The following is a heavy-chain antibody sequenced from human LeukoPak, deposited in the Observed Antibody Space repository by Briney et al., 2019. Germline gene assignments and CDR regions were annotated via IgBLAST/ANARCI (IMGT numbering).Heavy chain of an antibody. CDR2: IYYSGST. V-gene: IGHV4-39*02. Sequence: SETLSLTCTVSGGSISSSSYYWGWIRQPPGKGLEWIGSIYYSGSTYYNPSLKSRVTISVDTSKNQFSLKLSSVTAADTAVYYCARDTVVVGFDYWGQGTLVTVSS. CDR3: ARDTVVVGFDY. J-gene: IGHJ4*02. D-gene: IGHD2-2*01. CDR1: GGSISSSSYY.